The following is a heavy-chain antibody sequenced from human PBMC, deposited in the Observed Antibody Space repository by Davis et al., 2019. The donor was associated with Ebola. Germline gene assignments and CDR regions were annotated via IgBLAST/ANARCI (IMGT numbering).Heavy chain of an antibody. Sequence: PGGSLRLSCSDSEFTFSDYVHWVRQAPGKGLEYVSSVSGDGGTTDYAAPLKGRFTISRDDSQNMVYLQMNSLKTEDTAVYFCTLGENWGPGTQVTVSS. V-gene: IGHV3-15*01. J-gene: IGHJ4*02. D-gene: IGHD3-16*01. CDR3: TLGEN. CDR1: EFTFSDY. CDR2: VSGDGGTT.